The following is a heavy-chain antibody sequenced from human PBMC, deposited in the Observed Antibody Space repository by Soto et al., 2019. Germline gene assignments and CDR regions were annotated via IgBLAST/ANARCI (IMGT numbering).Heavy chain of an antibody. V-gene: IGHV1-3*01. CDR2: INAGNGNT. D-gene: IGHD3-3*01. Sequence: ASLKVSCKASGYTFTSYAIHWVCQAPGQRLEWMGWINAGNGNTKYSQKFQGRVTITRDPPASTAYMELSSLRSEDTAVYYCARRFPPWSDPWGQGTLVTVSS. CDR3: ARRFPPWSDP. J-gene: IGHJ5*02. CDR1: GYTFTSYA.